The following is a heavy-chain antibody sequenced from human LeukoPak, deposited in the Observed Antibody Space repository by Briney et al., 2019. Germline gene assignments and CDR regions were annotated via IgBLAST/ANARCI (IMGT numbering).Heavy chain of an antibody. D-gene: IGHD3-10*01. CDR1: GCSLTSYY. J-gene: IGHJ3*02. V-gene: IGHV4-4*07. CDR3: AGVLWSFFEAFDI. CDR2: IYTSGST. Sequence: SETLSLTCTVSGCSLTSYYRSWVRQPAGKGLEWIGRIYTSGSTNYNPSLKSGVATSVDTSKNQFSLMLRSVTAADTAVFYCAGVLWSFFEAFDIWGERTMVTVSS.